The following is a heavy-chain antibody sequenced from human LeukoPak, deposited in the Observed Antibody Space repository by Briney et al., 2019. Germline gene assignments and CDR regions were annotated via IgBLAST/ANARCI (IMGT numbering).Heavy chain of an antibody. J-gene: IGHJ5*02. D-gene: IGHD3-3*01. V-gene: IGHV4-31*03. CDR2: IYYSGST. CDR3: ARASFYYDFWSGYYRNWFDP. CDR1: GGSISSGGYY. Sequence: SETLSLTCTLSGGSISSGGYYWSWIRQHPGKGLEWIGYIYYSGSTYYNPSLKSRVAISVDTSKNQFSLKLSSVTAADTAVYYCARASFYYDFWSGYYRNWFDPWGQGTLVTVSS.